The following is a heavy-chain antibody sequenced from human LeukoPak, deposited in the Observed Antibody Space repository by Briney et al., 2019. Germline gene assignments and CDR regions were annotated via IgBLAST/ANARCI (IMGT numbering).Heavy chain of an antibody. V-gene: IGHV3-48*04. CDR2: ISSSSSTI. CDR1: GFTFSSYS. Sequence: PGGSLRLSCAASGFTFSSYSMNWVRQAPGKGLEWVSYISSSSSTIYYADSVKGRFTISRDNAKSSLYLQMNSLRAEDTAVYYCAREASSSSSDYWGQGTLVTVSS. D-gene: IGHD6-6*01. J-gene: IGHJ4*02. CDR3: AREASSSSSDY.